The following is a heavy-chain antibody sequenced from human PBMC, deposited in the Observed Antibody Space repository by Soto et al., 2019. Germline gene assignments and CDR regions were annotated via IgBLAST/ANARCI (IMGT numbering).Heavy chain of an antibody. CDR3: ARGRYGDY. J-gene: IGHJ4*02. CDR2: ISAHNGNT. V-gene: IGHV1-18*01. D-gene: IGHD1-1*01. Sequence: QVHLVQSGAEVKKPGASVKVSCKASGYTFTSYGITWVRQAPGQGLEWVGWISAHNGNTDYAQKRQGRVILTRDTSTSTAYMELRRPISDDTAVYYCARGRYGDYWGQGALVTVSS. CDR1: GYTFTSYG.